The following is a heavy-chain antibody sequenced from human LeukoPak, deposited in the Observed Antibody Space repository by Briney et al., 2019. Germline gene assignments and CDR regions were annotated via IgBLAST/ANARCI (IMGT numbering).Heavy chain of an antibody. CDR2: ISYGGST. Sequence: SETLSLTCTVSGGAIRSSDYYWGWIRQPPEKGLEWIGTISYGGSTYYNPSLKSRVTISVDTSKNQFSLKLSSVTAADTAVYYCARLPAPEGWFDPWGQGTLVTVSS. J-gene: IGHJ5*02. V-gene: IGHV4-39*01. CDR3: ARLPAPEGWFDP. CDR1: GGAIRSSDYY.